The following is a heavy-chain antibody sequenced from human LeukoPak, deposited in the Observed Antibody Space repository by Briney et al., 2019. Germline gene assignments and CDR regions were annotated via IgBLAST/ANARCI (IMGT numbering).Heavy chain of an antibody. J-gene: IGHJ4*02. D-gene: IGHD3-22*01. V-gene: IGHV3-23*01. CDR2: ISGSGGST. CDR3: AKSAYYDSSGFYREYYFDY. CDR1: RFTFSNYA. Sequence: EGSLRLSCAASRFTFSNYAMSWVRQAPGKGLERVSTISGSGGSTYYADSVKGRFTISRDNSKNTLHLQMNSLRAEDTAVYYCAKSAYYDSSGFYREYYFDYWGQGTLVTVSS.